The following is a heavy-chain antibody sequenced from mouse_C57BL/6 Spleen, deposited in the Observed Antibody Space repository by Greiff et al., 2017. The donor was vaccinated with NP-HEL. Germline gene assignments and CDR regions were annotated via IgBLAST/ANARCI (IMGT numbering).Heavy chain of an antibody. CDR3: AISHYAMDY. Sequence: EVKLMESGGGLVKPGGSLKLSCAASGFTFSDYGMHWVRQAPEKGLEWVAYISSGSSTIYYADTVKGRFTISRDNAKNTLFLQMTSLRSEDTAMYYCAISHYAMDYWGQGTSVTVSS. CDR1: GFTFSDYG. V-gene: IGHV5-17*01. J-gene: IGHJ4*01. CDR2: ISSGSSTI.